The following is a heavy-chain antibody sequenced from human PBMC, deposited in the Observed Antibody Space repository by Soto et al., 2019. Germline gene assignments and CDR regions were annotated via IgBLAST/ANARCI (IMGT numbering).Heavy chain of an antibody. D-gene: IGHD3-3*01. V-gene: IGHV3-30-3*01. J-gene: IGHJ4*02. CDR3: ARDNTPYYDFWSGYGY. CDR2: ISYDGSNK. Sequence: GGSLRLSCAASGFTFSSYAMYWVRQAPGKGLEWVAVISYDGSNKYYADSVKGRFTISRDNSKNTLYLQMNSLRAEDTAVYYCARDNTPYYDFWSGYGYWGQGTLVTVSS. CDR1: GFTFSSYA.